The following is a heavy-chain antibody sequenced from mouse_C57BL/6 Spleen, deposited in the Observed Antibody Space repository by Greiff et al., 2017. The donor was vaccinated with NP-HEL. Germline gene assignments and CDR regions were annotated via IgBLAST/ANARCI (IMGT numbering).Heavy chain of an antibody. Sequence: QVQLQQPGAELVRPGASVTLSCKASGYTFTDYEMHWVKQTPVHGLEWIGAIDPETGGTAYNQKFKGKAILTADKSSSTAYMQLSSLTSEDSAVYYCARGGITTVVEGYWGQGTTLTVSS. CDR3: ARGGITTVVEGY. J-gene: IGHJ2*01. V-gene: IGHV1-15*01. D-gene: IGHD1-1*01. CDR1: GYTFTDYE. CDR2: IDPETGGT.